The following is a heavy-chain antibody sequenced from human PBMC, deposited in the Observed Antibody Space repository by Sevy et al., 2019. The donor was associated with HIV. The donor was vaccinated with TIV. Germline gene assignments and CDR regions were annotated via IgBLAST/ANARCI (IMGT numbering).Heavy chain of an antibody. CDR3: ARERGRYDFWSGYYDYYYYGMDV. J-gene: IGHJ6*02. V-gene: IGHV1-18*01. D-gene: IGHD3-3*01. CDR2: ISAYNGNT. CDR1: GYTFTSYG. Sequence: ASVKVSCKASGYTFTSYGISWVRQAPGQGLEWMGWISAYNGNTNYAQKLQDRVTMTTDTSTSTAYMELRSLRSDDTAVYYCARERGRYDFWSGYYDYYYYGMDVWGQGTTVTVSS.